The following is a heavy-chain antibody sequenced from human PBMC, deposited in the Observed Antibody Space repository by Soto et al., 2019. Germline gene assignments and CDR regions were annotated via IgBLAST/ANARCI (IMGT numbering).Heavy chain of an antibody. J-gene: IGHJ4*02. V-gene: IGHV3-7*01. Sequence: GGSLRLSGEASGFTFSTYWISWVRQAPWKGLQSVANIRQDGMQKYLVDSVKGRFTISRDNAKNSLHLQMNSLRAEDSAVYYCVTDGSSGWHFDSWGQGTLVAVCS. CDR3: VTDGSSGWHFDS. D-gene: IGHD6-19*01. CDR2: IRQDGMQK. CDR1: GFTFSTYW.